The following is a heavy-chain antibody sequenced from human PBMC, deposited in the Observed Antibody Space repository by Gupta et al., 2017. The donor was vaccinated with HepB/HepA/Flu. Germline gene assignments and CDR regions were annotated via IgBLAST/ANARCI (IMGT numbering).Heavy chain of an antibody. CDR2: FSGSGGST. CDR1: GFTFSTYA. V-gene: IGHV3-23*01. CDR3: AKVGYYYYGPGSRGSHYFDY. J-gene: IGHJ4*02. D-gene: IGHD3-10*01. Sequence: EVQLLESGGGLVQPGGSLRLSCAASGFTFSTYAMSWVRQTPGKGLEWVSAFSGSGGSTNYADSVKGRFTIARDNSKNTLSLQRTRMRAEETAVYYCAKVGYYYYGPGSRGSHYFDYGGQGTLVTVYS.